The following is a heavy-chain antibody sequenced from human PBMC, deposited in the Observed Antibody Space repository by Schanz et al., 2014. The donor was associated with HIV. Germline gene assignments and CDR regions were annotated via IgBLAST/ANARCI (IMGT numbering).Heavy chain of an antibody. Sequence: QVQLVQSGAEVTKPGSSVKVSCKASGGTFSSYAISWVRQAPGQGLEWIGGILPMFSTANYAQKFQGRVTIDADESASTAYMELNSLRSDDTAVYYCAKSPIFGDVIFYGMDVWGQGTTVTVSS. CDR3: AKSPIFGDVIFYGMDV. CDR2: ILPMFSTA. D-gene: IGHD3-3*02. CDR1: GGTFSSYA. V-gene: IGHV1-69*01. J-gene: IGHJ6*02.